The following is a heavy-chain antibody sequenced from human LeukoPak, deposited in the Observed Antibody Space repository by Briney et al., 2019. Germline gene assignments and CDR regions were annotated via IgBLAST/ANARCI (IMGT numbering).Heavy chain of an antibody. V-gene: IGHV1-46*01. CDR1: GYTFTSYY. Sequence: ASVKVSCKASGYTFTSYYMHWVRQAPGQGLEWMGIINPSGGSTSYAQKFQGRVTMTRDTSISTAYMELSRLRSDDTAVYYCAPGMIPTWWGQGTLVTVSS. D-gene: IGHD3-22*01. CDR2: INPSGGST. J-gene: IGHJ4*02. CDR3: APGMIPTW.